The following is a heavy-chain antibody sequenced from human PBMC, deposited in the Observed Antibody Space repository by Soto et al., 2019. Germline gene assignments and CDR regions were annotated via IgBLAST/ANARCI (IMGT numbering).Heavy chain of an antibody. V-gene: IGHV1-18*01. D-gene: IGHD6-13*01. CDR3: ARGYSSTWPTDY. CDR1: GYTFTTYG. CDR2: ISAYNGHT. Sequence: ASVKVSCKASGYTFTTYGISWVRQAPGQGLEWMGWISAYNGHTNFAQKFQGRVTMTTDTSTSTAYMELRSLRSDDTAVYYCARGYSSTWPTDYWGQGTPVTVSS. J-gene: IGHJ4*02.